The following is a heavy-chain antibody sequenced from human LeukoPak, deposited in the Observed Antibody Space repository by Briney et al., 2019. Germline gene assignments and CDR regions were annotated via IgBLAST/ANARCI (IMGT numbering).Heavy chain of an antibody. CDR1: GFTFSSNW. J-gene: IGHJ3*02. Sequence: GGSLRLSCAASGFTFSSNWMSWVRQAPVKGLEWVANIKQDGGEKYYVDSVKGRFTISRDNAKNSLYLQMNSLRAEDTAVYYCARDWPPYGSGTFDIWGQGTMVTVSS. V-gene: IGHV3-7*01. D-gene: IGHD3-10*01. CDR3: ARDWPPYGSGTFDI. CDR2: IKQDGGEK.